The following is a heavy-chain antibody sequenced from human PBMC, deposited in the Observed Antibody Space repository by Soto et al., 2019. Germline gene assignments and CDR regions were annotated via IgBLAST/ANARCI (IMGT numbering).Heavy chain of an antibody. V-gene: IGHV4-34*01. Sequence: PSETLSLTCAVYGGSFSGYYWSWIRQPPGKGLEWIGYIYYSGSTYYNPSLKSRVTISVDTSKNQFSLKLSSVTAADTAVYYCARDGVTTFDYWGQGTLVTVSS. CDR3: ARDGVTTFDY. CDR2: IYYSGST. CDR1: GGSFSGYY. D-gene: IGHD4-4*01. J-gene: IGHJ4*02.